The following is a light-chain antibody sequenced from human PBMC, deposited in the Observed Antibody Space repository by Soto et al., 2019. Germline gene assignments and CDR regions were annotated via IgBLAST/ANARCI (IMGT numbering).Light chain of an antibody. V-gene: IGKV3-11*01. J-gene: IGKJ5*01. CDR3: QQRSNWPPVIT. CDR1: QSVTTY. Sequence: EVVLTQSPATLSLSPGERATLSCRASQSVTTYLAWYQQKPGQPPRLLIYDASTRATGIPARFSGSGSGTGITLTITSLEPEDFAVYYCQQRSNWPPVITFGQGTRLEIK. CDR2: DAS.